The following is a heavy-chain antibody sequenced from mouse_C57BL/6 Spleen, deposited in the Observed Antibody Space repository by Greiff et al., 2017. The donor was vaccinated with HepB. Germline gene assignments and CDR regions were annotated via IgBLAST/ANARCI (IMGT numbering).Heavy chain of an antibody. D-gene: IGHD1-1*01. CDR1: GYTFTSYW. Sequence: VQLQESGAELAKPGASVKLSCKASGYTFTSYWMHWVKQRPGQGLEWIGYINPSSGYTKYNQKFKDKATLTADKSSSTAYMQLSSLTYEDSAVYYCARYLITTVVALRAMDYWGQGTSVTVSS. CDR2: INPSSGYT. J-gene: IGHJ4*01. V-gene: IGHV1-7*01. CDR3: ARYLITTVVALRAMDY.